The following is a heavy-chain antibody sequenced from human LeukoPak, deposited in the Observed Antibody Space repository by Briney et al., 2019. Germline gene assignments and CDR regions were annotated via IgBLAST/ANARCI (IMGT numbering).Heavy chain of an antibody. D-gene: IGHD2-15*01. J-gene: IGHJ4*02. CDR3: AKDRRRVVAATPDDY. CDR2: ISGSGGST. Sequence: PGGSLRLSCAASGFTFSSYAMSWVRQAPGKGLEWVSAISGSGGSTYYADSVKGRFTISRDNSKKTLYLQMNSLRAEDTAVYYCAKDRRRVVAATPDDYWGQGTLVTVSS. CDR1: GFTFSSYA. V-gene: IGHV3-23*01.